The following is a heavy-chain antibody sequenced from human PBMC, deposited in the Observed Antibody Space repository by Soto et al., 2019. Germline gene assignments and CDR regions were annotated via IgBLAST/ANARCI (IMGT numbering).Heavy chain of an antibody. J-gene: IGHJ5*02. CDR2: IYYSGST. CDR3: ARHSGLSEALINWFEP. CDR1: GSSIRSSSYY. D-gene: IGHD3-16*01. V-gene: IGHV4-39*01. Sequence: SETLSLTCTFSGSSIRSSSYYWAWFRQPPGKGLEWTGSIYYSGSTYYSPSLKSRVTISVDASKNQFSLNLRSVTAADTAVYCCARHSGLSEALINWFEPWGQGTLVTVSS.